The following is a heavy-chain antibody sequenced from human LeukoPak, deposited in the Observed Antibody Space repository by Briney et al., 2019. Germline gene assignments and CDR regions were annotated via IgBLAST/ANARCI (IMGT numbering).Heavy chain of an antibody. J-gene: IGHJ4*02. D-gene: IGHD2-2*01. V-gene: IGHV1-2*02. Sequence: ASVKVSCKASGYTFTGYYTHWVRQAPGQGLEWMGWINPNSGGTNYAQKFQGRVTMTRDTSISTAYMELSRLRSDDTAVYYCARVMAFCSCTSCYSLDYWGQGTLVTVSS. CDR3: ARVMAFCSCTSCYSLDY. CDR1: GYTFTGYY. CDR2: INPNSGGT.